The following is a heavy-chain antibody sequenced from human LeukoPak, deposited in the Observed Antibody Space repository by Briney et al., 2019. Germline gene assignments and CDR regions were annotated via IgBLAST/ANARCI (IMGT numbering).Heavy chain of an antibody. CDR2: INAGNGNT. J-gene: IGHJ4*02. CDR3: AKGSSSGWCLDY. Sequence: ASVKVSCKASGYTFTIYAMHWVRQAPGQRLEWMGWINAGNGNTKYSQKFQGRVTITRDTAASTAYMELSSLRSEDTAVYYRAKGSSSGWCLDYWGQGTLVTVSS. D-gene: IGHD6-19*01. CDR1: GYTFTIYA. V-gene: IGHV1-3*01.